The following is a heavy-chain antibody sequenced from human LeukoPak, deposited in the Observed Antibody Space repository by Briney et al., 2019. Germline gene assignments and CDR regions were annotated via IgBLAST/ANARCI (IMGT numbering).Heavy chain of an antibody. CDR2: ITGSGGTK. D-gene: IGHD6-19*01. V-gene: IGHV3-23*01. J-gene: IGHJ6*02. Sequence: PGGSLRLSCAVSGFTFSSYGMTWVRQAPGKGLEWVSAITGSGGTKFYADSVKGRFTTSRDNSKNTLHLQMNSLRAEDTALYYCAKAGETYSSGWYAMDVWGQGTTVTVSS. CDR3: AKAGETYSSGWYAMDV. CDR1: GFTFSSYG.